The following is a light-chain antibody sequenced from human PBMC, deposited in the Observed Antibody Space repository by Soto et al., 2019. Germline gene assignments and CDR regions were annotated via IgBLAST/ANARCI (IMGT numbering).Light chain of an antibody. CDR3: MQALQTPLT. CDR2: LGS. CDR1: QSLLNSNGNNN. V-gene: IGKV2-28*01. Sequence: DIVMTQSPISLPIIPGKPASISCWSSQSLLNSNGNNNLNWYLQKPGQSPQVLIYLGSNRASGVPDRFSGSGSGTDFTLRISRVEAEDVGVYYCMQALQTPLTFGQGTRLEIK. J-gene: IGKJ5*01.